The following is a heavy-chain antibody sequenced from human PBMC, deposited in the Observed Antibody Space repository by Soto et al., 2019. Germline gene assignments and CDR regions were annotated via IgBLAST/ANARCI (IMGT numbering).Heavy chain of an antibody. CDR1: GYTLTELS. D-gene: IGHD2-21*02. CDR2: FDPEDGET. CDR3: AVSYCGGDCYPNLLRL. J-gene: IGHJ4*02. V-gene: IGHV1-24*01. Sequence: ASVKVSCKVSGYTLTELSMHWVRQAPGKGLEWMGGFDPEDGETIYAQKFQGRVTMTEDTSTDTAYMELSSLRSEDTAVYYCAVSYCGGDCYPNLLRLWRQGTLVTVSS.